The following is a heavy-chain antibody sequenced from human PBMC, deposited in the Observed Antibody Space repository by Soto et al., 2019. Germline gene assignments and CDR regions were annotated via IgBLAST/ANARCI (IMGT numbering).Heavy chain of an antibody. CDR2: ITAENGNT. J-gene: IGHJ4*02. CDR3: ARLVLEWLATSGFDY. Sequence: QIQLVQSGAEVKKPGASVKVSCKASGYSFTSYGITWVRQAPGQGPEWLGWITAENGNTNYAQKFQGRDTMPTDTSMNTAFMPLRGLTSDATTVYYFARLVLEWLATSGFDYWGQGTLVTVSS. V-gene: IGHV1-18*04. CDR1: GYSFTSYG. D-gene: IGHD5-12*01.